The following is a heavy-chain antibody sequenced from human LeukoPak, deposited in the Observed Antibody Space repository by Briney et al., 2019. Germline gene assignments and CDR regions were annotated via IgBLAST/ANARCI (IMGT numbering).Heavy chain of an antibody. CDR1: GGSISSSNW. Sequence: SGTLSLTCAVSGGSISSSNWWSWVRQPPGKGLEWIGEIYHSGSTNYNPSLKSRVTISVDKSKNQFSLKLSSVTAADTAVYYCARVPSGVTTGAWYFDLWGRGTLVTVSS. CDR3: ARVPSGVTTGAWYFDL. D-gene: IGHD4-17*01. V-gene: IGHV4-4*02. J-gene: IGHJ2*01. CDR2: IYHSGST.